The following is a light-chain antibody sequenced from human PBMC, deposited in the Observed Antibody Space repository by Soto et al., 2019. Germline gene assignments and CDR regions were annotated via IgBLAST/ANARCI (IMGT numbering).Light chain of an antibody. V-gene: IGKV1-9*01. J-gene: IGKJ4*01. CDR2: DSS. Sequence: IQLTQSPSSLSASVGDRVTITCRASQGIGSDLAWYQQKPGKAPKLLIYDSSTSQSGVPSRFSGSRSGTDFTLSISSLQPEDFATYFCQQLNSYPFTFGGGTKVDIK. CDR3: QQLNSYPFT. CDR1: QGIGSD.